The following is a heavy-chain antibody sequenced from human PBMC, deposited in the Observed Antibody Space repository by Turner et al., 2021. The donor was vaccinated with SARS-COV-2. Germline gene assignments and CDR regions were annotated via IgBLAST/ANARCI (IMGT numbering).Heavy chain of an antibody. J-gene: IGHJ4*01. V-gene: IGHV4-39*01. D-gene: IGHD3-16*01. CDR3: ARRGRASRVSFDY. CDR1: GGSVSSSDHY. CDR2: IHYIGTT. Sequence: QLQLQESGPGLVKPSETLSLTCTVSGGSVSSSDHYWDWIRQPPGKGLDWIGSIHYIGTTYYNPSLKSRVTISVDTSKNQFSLKLSSVTAADTAVYYCARRGRASRVSFDYWGHGTLLTVSS.